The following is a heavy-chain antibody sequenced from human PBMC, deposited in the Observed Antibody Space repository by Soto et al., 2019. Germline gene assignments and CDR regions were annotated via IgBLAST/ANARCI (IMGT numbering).Heavy chain of an antibody. V-gene: IGHV1-18*04. CDR1: GYTFTSYG. Sequence: GASVKVSCKASGYTFTSYGISWVRQAPGQGLEWMGWISAYNGNTNYAQKLQGRVTMTTDTSTSTASMELRSLRSDDTAVYYCARQTPLAAKRAFDIWGQGTMVTVSS. CDR2: ISAYNGNT. J-gene: IGHJ3*02. D-gene: IGHD6-13*01. CDR3: ARQTPLAAKRAFDI.